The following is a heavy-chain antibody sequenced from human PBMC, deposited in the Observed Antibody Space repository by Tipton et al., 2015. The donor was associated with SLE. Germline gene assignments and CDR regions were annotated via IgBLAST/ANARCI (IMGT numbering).Heavy chain of an antibody. CDR3: ASHVDGWSQRIDAFDI. CDR2: IYYSGST. D-gene: IGHD2-15*01. CDR1: GYSISSGYY. V-gene: IGHV4-38-2*01. J-gene: IGHJ3*02. Sequence: TLSLTCAVSGYSISSGYYWGGIRQPPGKGLEWIGRIYYSGSTYYNPSLKSRVTISVDTSKNQFSLKLSYVTAADTAVYYCASHVDGWSQRIDAFDIWGQGTMVTVSS.